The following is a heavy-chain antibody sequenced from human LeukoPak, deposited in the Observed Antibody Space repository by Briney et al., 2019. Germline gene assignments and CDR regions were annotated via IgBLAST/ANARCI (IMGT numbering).Heavy chain of an antibody. D-gene: IGHD3-3*01. J-gene: IGHJ4*02. V-gene: IGHV3-30*18. Sequence: GGSLRLSCAASGFTFSSYGMHWVRQAPGKGLEWVAVISYDGSNKYYADSVKGRFTISRDNSKNTLYLQMNSLRAEDTAVYYCAKGRGGSGKTYDFWSGYYSPLNYWGQGTLVTVSS. CDR1: GFTFSSYG. CDR2: ISYDGSNK. CDR3: AKGRGGSGKTYDFWSGYYSPLNY.